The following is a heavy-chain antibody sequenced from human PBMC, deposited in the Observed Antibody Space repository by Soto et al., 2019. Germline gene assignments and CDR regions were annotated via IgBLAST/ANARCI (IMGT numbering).Heavy chain of an antibody. Sequence: VGSLRLSCGVSGFTFSTYAMSWVRQAPGKGLEWVSAISGSGNKTFYADSVKGRFTISRDNSKNTLHLHMSSLRVEDTAVYYCVRGVRLHFDLWGQGTLVTGSS. V-gene: IGHV3-23*01. CDR3: VRGVRLHFDL. CDR1: GFTFSTYA. CDR2: ISGSGNKT. J-gene: IGHJ4*02.